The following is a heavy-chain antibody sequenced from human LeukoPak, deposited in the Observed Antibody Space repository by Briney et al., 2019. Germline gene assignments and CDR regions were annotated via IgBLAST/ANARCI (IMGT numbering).Heavy chain of an antibody. J-gene: IGHJ3*02. V-gene: IGHV4-59*01. CDR1: GGSIGSYY. CDR2: IYYSGST. Sequence: SETLSLTCTVSGGSIGSYYWSWIRQPPGKGLEWIGYIYYSGSTNYNPSLKSRVTISVDTSKNQFSLKLSSVTSADTAVYYCARSSGGATSFGAFDIWGQGTMVTVSS. CDR3: ARSSGGATSFGAFDI. D-gene: IGHD1-26*01.